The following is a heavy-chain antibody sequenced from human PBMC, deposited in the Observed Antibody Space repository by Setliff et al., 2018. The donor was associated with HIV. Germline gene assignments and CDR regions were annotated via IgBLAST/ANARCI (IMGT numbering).Heavy chain of an antibody. Sequence: PSETLSLTCAVSGYSISSGYYWGWIRQPPGKGLEWIGSIYHSGNTRYNPSLKSRLSISVDTSKNQISLKLSSVTAADTAVYYCARDRPYSGYPDWGQGTLVTVSS. J-gene: IGHJ4*02. CDR1: GYSISSGYY. V-gene: IGHV4-38-2*02. D-gene: IGHD5-12*01. CDR2: IYHSGNT. CDR3: ARDRPYSGYPD.